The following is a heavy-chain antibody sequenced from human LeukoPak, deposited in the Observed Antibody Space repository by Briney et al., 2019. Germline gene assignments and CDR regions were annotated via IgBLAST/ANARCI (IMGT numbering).Heavy chain of an antibody. D-gene: IGHD3-22*01. Sequence: GGSLRHSCAASGFNFSSYSMNWVRQAPGKGLEYVSSISSSSSFRYYADSVKGRFTISRDNAKNSLYLQMNSLRAEDTAVYYCARESSGYFYWGQGTLVTVSS. V-gene: IGHV3-21*01. CDR3: ARESSGYFY. J-gene: IGHJ4*02. CDR2: ISSSSSFR. CDR1: GFNFSSYS.